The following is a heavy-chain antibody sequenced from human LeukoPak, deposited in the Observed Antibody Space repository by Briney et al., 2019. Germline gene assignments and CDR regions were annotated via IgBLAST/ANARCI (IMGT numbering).Heavy chain of an antibody. Sequence: ASENLSCNASGYTVTGNSIHWVRQAPGQGLGWVGWINPNSGGTNYAQTFQGGVTMHRETSISTAYMEVSRLTSDETAGYYCGKEGFESSSSVDYWGEGTLVTVSS. J-gene: IGHJ4*02. CDR2: INPNSGGT. V-gene: IGHV1-2*02. CDR1: GYTVTGNS. D-gene: IGHD6-6*01. CDR3: GKEGFESSSSVDY.